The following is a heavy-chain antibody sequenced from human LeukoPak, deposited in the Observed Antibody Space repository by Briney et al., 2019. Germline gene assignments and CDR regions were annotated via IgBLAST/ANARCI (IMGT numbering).Heavy chain of an antibody. D-gene: IGHD5-12*01. J-gene: IGHJ4*02. CDR2: INPNSGGT. V-gene: IGHV1-2*02. CDR3: ARDFRRIVATTNYYFDY. CDR1: GYTFTGYY. Sequence: ASVKVSCKASGYTFTGYYMHWVRQAPGQGLEWMGWINPNSGGTNYAQKFQGRVTMTRDTSISTAYMELSRLRSDDTAVYYCARDFRRIVATTNYYFDYGGQGTLVTVSS.